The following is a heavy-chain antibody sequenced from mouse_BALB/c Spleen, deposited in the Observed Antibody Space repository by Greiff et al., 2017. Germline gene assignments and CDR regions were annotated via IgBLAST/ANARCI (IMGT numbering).Heavy chain of an antibody. D-gene: IGHD2-1*01. CDR1: GYSFTGYF. V-gene: IGHV1-20*02. J-gene: IGHJ4*01. CDR3: AYGKRAMDY. CDR2: INPYNGDT. Sequence: VQLQQSGPELVKPGASVKISCKASGYSFTGYFMNWVMQSHGKSLEWIGRINPYNGDTFYNQKFKGKATLTVDKSSSTAHMELRSLASEDSAVYYGAYGKRAMDYWGQGTSVTVSS.